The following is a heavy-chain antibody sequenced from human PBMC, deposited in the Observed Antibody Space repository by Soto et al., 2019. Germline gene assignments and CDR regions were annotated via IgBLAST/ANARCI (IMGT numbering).Heavy chain of an antibody. J-gene: IGHJ5*02. Sequence: SGPTLVNPTQTLTLTCTFSGFSLSTSGVRVGWIRQPPGKALEWLALIYWNDDKRYSPSLKSRLTITKDTSKNQVVLTMTNMDPGDTATYYCAHSEGYSYGNDNSLDPWGQGTLVPVSP. CDR1: GFSLSTSGVR. CDR3: AHSEGYSYGNDNSLDP. V-gene: IGHV2-5*01. CDR2: IYWNDDK. D-gene: IGHD5-18*01.